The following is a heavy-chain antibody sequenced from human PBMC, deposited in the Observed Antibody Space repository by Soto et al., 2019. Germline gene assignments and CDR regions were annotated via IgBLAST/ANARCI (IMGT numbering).Heavy chain of an antibody. V-gene: IGHV4-39*01. J-gene: IGHJ4*02. CDR1: GGSISSNNYY. Sequence: QLQLQESGPGLVKPSETLSLTCFVSGGSISSNNYYWGWIRQPPGKGLEWIGGMSYSRSTYYNPSLKGRSTLSGDTAKNPVSLKLNSVTGADNAGYYWGSQLRPTNWGGGYFDYWGQGPLVTVSS. CDR3: GSQLRPTNWGGGYFDY. D-gene: IGHD7-27*01. CDR2: MSYSRST.